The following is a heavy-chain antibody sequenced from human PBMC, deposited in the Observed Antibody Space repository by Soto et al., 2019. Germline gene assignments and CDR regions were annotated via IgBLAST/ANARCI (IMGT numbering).Heavy chain of an antibody. V-gene: IGHV4-31*03. J-gene: IGHJ4*02. Sequence: PSETLSLTCTVSGGSISSGGYYWSWIRQHPGKGPEWIGYIYYSGSTYYNPSLKSRVTISVDTSKNQFSLKLSSVTAADTAVYYCARITHPQFLDYWGQGTLVTVSS. CDR2: IYYSGST. CDR1: GGSISSGGYY. CDR3: ARITHPQFLDY.